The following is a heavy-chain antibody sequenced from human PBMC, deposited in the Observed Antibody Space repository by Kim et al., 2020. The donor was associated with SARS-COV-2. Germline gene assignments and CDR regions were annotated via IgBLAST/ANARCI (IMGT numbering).Heavy chain of an antibody. CDR1: GFTFSSYA. V-gene: IGHV3-23*01. CDR2: ISGSGGST. Sequence: GGSLRLSCAASGFTFSSYAMSWVRQAPGKGLEWVSAISGSGGSTYYADSVKGRFTISRDNSKNTLYLQMNSLRAEDTAVYYCAKDPQLVDDQAGGTYWGQGTLVTVSS. J-gene: IGHJ4*02. CDR3: AKDPQLVDDQAGGTY. D-gene: IGHD2-15*01.